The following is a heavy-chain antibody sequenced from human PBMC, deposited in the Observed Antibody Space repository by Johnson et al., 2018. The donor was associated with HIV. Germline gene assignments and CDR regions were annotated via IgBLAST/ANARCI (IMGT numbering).Heavy chain of an antibody. V-gene: IGHV3-23*04. D-gene: IGHD3-22*01. J-gene: IGHJ3*01. CDR3: VRDGNYYDRSGYRVDAFDV. Sequence: VQLVESGGGLIQPGGSLRLSCAASGFTFSSYAMSWVRHAPGKGLEWVSAISGSGGSTYYADSVKGRFTISRDNSKNTLYLQMNSLRAGDTAVYYCVRDGNYYDRSGYRVDAFDVWGQGTMVTVSS. CDR1: GFTFSSYA. CDR2: ISGSGGST.